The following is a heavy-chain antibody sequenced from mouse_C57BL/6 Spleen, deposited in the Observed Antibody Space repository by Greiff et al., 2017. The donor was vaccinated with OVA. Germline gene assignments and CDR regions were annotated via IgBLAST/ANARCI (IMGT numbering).Heavy chain of an antibody. J-gene: IGHJ4*01. CDR3: ARYPTLIQLRRYAMDY. CDR2: IDPSDSYT. V-gene: IGHV1-50*01. CDR1: GYTFTSYW. Sequence: QVQLQQPGAELVKPGASVKLSCKASGYTFTSYWMQWVKQRPGQGLEWIGEIDPSDSYTNYNQKFKGKATLTVDTSSSTAYMQLSSLTSEDSAVYYCARYPTLIQLRRYAMDYWGQGTSVTVSS. D-gene: IGHD2-4*01.